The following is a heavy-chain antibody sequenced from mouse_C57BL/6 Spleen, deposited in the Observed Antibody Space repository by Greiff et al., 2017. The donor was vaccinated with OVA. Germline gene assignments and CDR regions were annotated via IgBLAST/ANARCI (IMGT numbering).Heavy chain of an antibody. D-gene: IGHD1-1*01. Sequence: VQLKESGAELVRPGASVKLSCTASGFNITDYYMHWVKQRPEQGLEWIGRIDPEDGDTEYAPKFQGKATMTADTSSNTAYLQLSSLTSEDTAVYYCATDDYGSRPEYWGQGTTLTVSS. CDR3: ATDDYGSRPEY. J-gene: IGHJ2*01. CDR1: GFNITDYY. V-gene: IGHV14-1*01. CDR2: IDPEDGDT.